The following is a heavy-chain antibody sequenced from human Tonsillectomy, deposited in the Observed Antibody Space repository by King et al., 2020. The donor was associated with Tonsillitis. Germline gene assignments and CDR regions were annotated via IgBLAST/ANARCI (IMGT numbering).Heavy chain of an antibody. D-gene: IGHD6-13*01. CDR1: GGSISSYY. CDR2: IYDSGRT. Sequence: LQLQESGPGLVKPSETLSLTCTASGGSISSYYWSWIRQPPGKGLEWSGYIYDSGRTNYNHSLKSRGTISVDTSKNQLSLKLSSVTAADTAVYYCARGSNIAAAGTGYYFDYWGQGTLVTVSS. CDR3: ARGSNIAAAGTGYYFDY. V-gene: IGHV4-59*01. J-gene: IGHJ4*02.